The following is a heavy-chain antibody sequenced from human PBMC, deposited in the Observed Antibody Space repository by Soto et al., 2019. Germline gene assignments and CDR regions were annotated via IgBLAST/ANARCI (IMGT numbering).Heavy chain of an antibody. CDR2: IIPIFGTA. V-gene: IGHV1-69*12. D-gene: IGHD6-13*01. CDR1: GGTFSSYA. CDR3: ARDKSGSSRLGDYYYCMDV. J-gene: IGHJ6*02. Sequence: QVQLVQSGAEVKKPGSSVKVSCKASGGTFSSYAISWVRQAPGQGLEWMGGIIPIFGTANYAQKFQGRVTITADEATSTAYREMSSLRSEDTAVYYCARDKSGSSRLGDYYYCMDVWGQGTTVTVSS.